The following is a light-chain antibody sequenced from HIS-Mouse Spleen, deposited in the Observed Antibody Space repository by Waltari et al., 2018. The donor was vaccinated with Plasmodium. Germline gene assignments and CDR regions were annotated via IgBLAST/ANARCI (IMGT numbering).Light chain of an antibody. CDR2: EDS. CDR1: ALPKKY. J-gene: IGLJ3*02. Sequence: SYELTQPPSVSVSPGHTARITCSGDALPKKYAYWYPKKSGQAPVLVSYEDSKRPSGIPERFSGSSSGTMATLTISGAQVEDEADYYCYSTDSSDNHRVFGGGTKLTVL. CDR3: YSTDSSDNHRV. V-gene: IGLV3-10*01.